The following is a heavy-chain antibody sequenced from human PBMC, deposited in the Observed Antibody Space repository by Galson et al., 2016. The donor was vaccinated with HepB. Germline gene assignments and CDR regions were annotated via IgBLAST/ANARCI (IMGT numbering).Heavy chain of an antibody. D-gene: IGHD6-13*01. CDR3: ARGEFSSSWHDHGYYYYYFPMDV. CDR2: IIPMFGTP. Sequence: SVKVSCKASGGTFSNYVISWVRQAPGQGLEWMGRIIPMFGTPKYAQEFQGRVTITADESTSTVYMELSTLTSEDSAVFYCARGEFSSSWHDHGYYYYYFPMDVWGQGTSVTVSS. J-gene: IGHJ6*02. CDR1: GGTFSNYV. V-gene: IGHV1-69*13.